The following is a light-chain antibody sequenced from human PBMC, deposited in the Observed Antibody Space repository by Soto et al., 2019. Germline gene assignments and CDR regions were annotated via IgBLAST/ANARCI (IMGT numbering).Light chain of an antibody. CDR3: SSYAGSNNFWV. Sequence: QSALTQPPSASGSPGQSVTISCTGTSSDVGGYNYVSWYQQHPGKAPKLMIYEVSKRPSGVPDRFSGSKSGNTAPLTVSGLQAEDEADYYCSSYAGSNNFWVFGGGTKLTVL. J-gene: IGLJ3*02. V-gene: IGLV2-8*01. CDR2: EVS. CDR1: SSDVGGYNY.